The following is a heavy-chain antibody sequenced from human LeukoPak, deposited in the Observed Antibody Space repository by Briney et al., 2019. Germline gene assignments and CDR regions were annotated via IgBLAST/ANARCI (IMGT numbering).Heavy chain of an antibody. D-gene: IGHD6-13*01. CDR1: GFTFSSYW. CDR3: ARGGSSSWYGSLDY. J-gene: IGHJ4*02. Sequence: PGGSLRLSCAASGFTFSSYWIHWVRQVPGKGLVWVSVINSDGGSTSYADSVKGRFTISRDNAKNMLYLQMNSLRAEDTAFYYCARGGSSSWYGSLDYWGQGTLVTVSS. CDR2: INSDGGST. V-gene: IGHV3-74*01.